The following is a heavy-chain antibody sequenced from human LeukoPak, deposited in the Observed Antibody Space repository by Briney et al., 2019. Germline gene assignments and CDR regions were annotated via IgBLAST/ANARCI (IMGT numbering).Heavy chain of an antibody. J-gene: IGHJ4*02. CDR3: AKGGSTSPNGINDY. CDR2: ISAGSST. Sequence: GGSLRLSCAASGFTLSSYAMSWVRQAPGKGLEWVSAISAGSSTYYADSVKGRFTISRDNSKNTLYLQMNSLRAEDTAVYYCAKGGSTSPNGINDYWGQGTLVTVSS. V-gene: IGHV3-23*01. CDR1: GFTLSSYA. D-gene: IGHD2-2*01.